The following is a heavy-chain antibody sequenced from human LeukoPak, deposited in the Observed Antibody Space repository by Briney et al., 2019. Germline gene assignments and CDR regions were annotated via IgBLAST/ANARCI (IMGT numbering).Heavy chain of an antibody. CDR2: ISSSSTYT. CDR1: GFTFSSYN. Sequence: GGSLRLSCAASGFTFSSYNMNWVRQASGKGLEWVSSISSSSTYTYYADSVKGRFTISRDNAKNSLYLQMNSLRAEDTAVYYCARAISMVRGVDYWGQGTLVTVSS. J-gene: IGHJ4*02. CDR3: ARAISMVRGVDY. D-gene: IGHD3-10*01. V-gene: IGHV3-21*01.